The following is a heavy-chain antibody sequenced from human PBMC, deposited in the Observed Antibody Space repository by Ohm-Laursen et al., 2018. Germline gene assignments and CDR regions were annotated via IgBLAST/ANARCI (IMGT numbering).Heavy chain of an antibody. V-gene: IGHV1-18*01. CDR3: ARDPWMGHYYGMDV. J-gene: IGHJ6*02. CDR2: ISAYNGNT. Sequence: SVKVSCKASGYTFDSFGITWVRQAPGQGLEWMGWISAYNGNTNYAQKLQGRVTMTTDTSTSTAYMELRSLRSDDTAVYYCARDPWMGHYYGMDVWGQGTTVTVSS. D-gene: IGHD1-1*01. CDR1: GYTFDSFG.